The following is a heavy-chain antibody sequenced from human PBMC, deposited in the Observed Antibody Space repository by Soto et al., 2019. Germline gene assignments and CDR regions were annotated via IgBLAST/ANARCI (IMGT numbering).Heavy chain of an antibody. J-gene: IGHJ4*02. CDR2: INTYNQNT. Sequence: QVQLVQSGAEVKKPGASVKVSCKASGYTFTNYPITWVRQAPGQGLEWMGWINTYNQNTIYAQKFQGRVTMTTATSTGTSYLEWGSLRSEDTAAYYCGRECSGSGWWFDFWGQGSLGTVTS. CDR1: GYTFTNYP. D-gene: IGHD6-19*01. V-gene: IGHV1-18*04. CDR3: GRECSGSGWWFDF.